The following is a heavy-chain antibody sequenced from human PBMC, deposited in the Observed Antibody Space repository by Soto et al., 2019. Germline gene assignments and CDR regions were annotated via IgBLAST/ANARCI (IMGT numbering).Heavy chain of an antibody. V-gene: IGHV4-59*01. CDR2: IYYSGST. J-gene: IGHJ4*02. Sequence: PSETLSLTCTVSGGSISSYYWSLIRQPPGKGLEWIGFIYYSGSTNYNPSLKSRVTISVDTSKNQFSLKLSSVTAADTAVYYCARDRGYCTNGVCPLYYFDYWGQGTLVTVSS. D-gene: IGHD2-8*01. CDR3: ARDRGYCTNGVCPLYYFDY. CDR1: GGSISSYY.